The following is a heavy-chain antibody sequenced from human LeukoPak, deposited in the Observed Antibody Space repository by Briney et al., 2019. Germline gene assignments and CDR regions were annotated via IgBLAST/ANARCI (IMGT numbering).Heavy chain of an antibody. CDR1: GFTFSNYY. V-gene: IGHV3-11*04. CDR3: ARDSTVTYALDY. Sequence: PGGSLRLSCAASGFTFSNYYMSWIRQAPGKGLEWVSHISTSGSTIYYADSVKGRFTISRDDSKNTLYLQMNSLRAEDTAVYYCARDSTVTYALDYWGQGTLVTVSS. J-gene: IGHJ4*02. CDR2: ISTSGSTI. D-gene: IGHD4-17*01.